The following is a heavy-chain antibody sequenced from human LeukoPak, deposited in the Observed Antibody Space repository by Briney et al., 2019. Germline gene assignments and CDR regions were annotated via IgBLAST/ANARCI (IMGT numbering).Heavy chain of an antibody. CDR2: FDPEDGQA. Sequence: ASVKVSCKVSGSTFAELSMHWVRQAPGKGLEWMGGFDPEDGQATYAQKFRGRVTVTEDTSTDTAYMDLSSLRSEDTAVYYCARDLGYCDSTSCYSSGLDVWGQGTTVTVSS. CDR1: GSTFAELS. D-gene: IGHD2-2*02. J-gene: IGHJ6*02. CDR3: ARDLGYCDSTSCYSSGLDV. V-gene: IGHV1-24*01.